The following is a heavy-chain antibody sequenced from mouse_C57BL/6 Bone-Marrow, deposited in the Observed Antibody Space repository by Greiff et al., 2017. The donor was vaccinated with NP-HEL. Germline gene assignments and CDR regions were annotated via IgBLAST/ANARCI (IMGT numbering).Heavy chain of an antibody. CDR3: TREIFYDGYHGAMDY. CDR1: GYTFTSYW. CDR2: IYPGNSDT. D-gene: IGHD2-3*01. V-gene: IGHV1-5*01. Sequence: EVQRVESGTVLARPGASVKMSCKTSGYTFTSYWMHWVKQRPGQGLEWIGAIYPGNSDTSYNQKFKGKAKLTAVTSASTAYMELSSLTNEDSAVYYCTREIFYDGYHGAMDYWGQGTSVTVSS. J-gene: IGHJ4*01.